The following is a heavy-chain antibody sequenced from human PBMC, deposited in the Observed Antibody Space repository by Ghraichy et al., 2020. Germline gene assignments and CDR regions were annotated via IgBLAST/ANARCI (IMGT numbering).Heavy chain of an antibody. J-gene: IGHJ5*02. V-gene: IGHV3-23*01. CDR2: ISGSGGST. Sequence: GESLRLSCAASGFTFSSYAMSWVRQAPGKGLEWVSAISGSGGSTYYADSVKGRFTISRDNSKNTLYLQMNSLRAEDTAVYYCAKEVTDDSSSWYPNWFDPWGQGTLVTVSS. D-gene: IGHD6-13*01. CDR3: AKEVTDDSSSWYPNWFDP. CDR1: GFTFSSYA.